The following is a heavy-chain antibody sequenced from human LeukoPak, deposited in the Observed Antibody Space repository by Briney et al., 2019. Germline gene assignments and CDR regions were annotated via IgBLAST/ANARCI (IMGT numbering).Heavy chain of an antibody. D-gene: IGHD3-10*01. Sequence: SQTLSLTRTVSGGSISSGGYYWSWIRQHPGKGLEWIGYIYYSGSTYYNPSLKSRVTISVDTSKNQFSLKLSSVTAADTAVYYCARDMARYTGTYYYYGIDVWGQGTTVTVSS. CDR2: IYYSGST. J-gene: IGHJ6*02. CDR1: GGSISSGGYY. CDR3: ARDMARYTGTYYYYGIDV. V-gene: IGHV4-31*03.